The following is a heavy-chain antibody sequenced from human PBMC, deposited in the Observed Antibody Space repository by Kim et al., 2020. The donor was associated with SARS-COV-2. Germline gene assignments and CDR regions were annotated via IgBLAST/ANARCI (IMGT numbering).Heavy chain of an antibody. CDR3: VKLFTSGWYADP. V-gene: IGHV3-30*02. J-gene: IGHJ5*02. Sequence: YYVESVKGRFTISRDKSKNTLYLQLNSLTPEDTAVYYCVKLFTSGWYADPWGQGTLVTVSS. D-gene: IGHD6-19*01.